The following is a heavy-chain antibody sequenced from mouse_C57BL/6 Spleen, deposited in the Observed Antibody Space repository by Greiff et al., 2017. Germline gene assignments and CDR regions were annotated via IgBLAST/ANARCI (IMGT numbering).Heavy chain of an antibody. J-gene: IGHJ4*01. CDR2: IYPGSGST. V-gene: IGHV1-55*01. Sequence: QVQLQQPGAELVKPGASVKMSCKASGYTFTSYWITWVKPRPGQGLEWIGDIYPGSGSTNYNEQFKSKATLTVDTSSSTAYMQLSSLTSEDSAVYYCSMVTTRYAMDYWGQGTSVTVSS. CDR3: SMVTTRYAMDY. D-gene: IGHD2-2*01. CDR1: GYTFTSYW.